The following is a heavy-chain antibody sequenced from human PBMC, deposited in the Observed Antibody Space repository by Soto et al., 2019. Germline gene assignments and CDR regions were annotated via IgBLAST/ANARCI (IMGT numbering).Heavy chain of an antibody. Sequence: QVQLVQSGPEVKKPGATVKVSCKASGYAFSTYGISWVRQAPGQGLEWMGWVSGYTGNRNYAQKFQDRVTMTTDTSTSTAYMELRSLRSDDTAVYFCARGAAEVWFDPWGQGTLVTVSS. CDR1: GYAFSTYG. D-gene: IGHD6-13*01. CDR2: VSGYTGNR. V-gene: IGHV1-18*01. CDR3: ARGAAEVWFDP. J-gene: IGHJ5*02.